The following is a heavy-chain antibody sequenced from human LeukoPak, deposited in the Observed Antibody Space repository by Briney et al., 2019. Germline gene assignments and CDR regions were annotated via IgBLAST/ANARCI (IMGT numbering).Heavy chain of an antibody. CDR3: NGLYYYYYGMDV. CDR1: GGSFSGYY. V-gene: IGHV4-34*01. J-gene: IGHJ6*02. Sequence: SETLSLTCAVYGGSFSGYYWSWIRQPPGKGLEWIGEINHSGSTNYNPSLKSRVTISVDTSKNQFSLKLSSVTAADTAVYYCNGLYYYYYGMDVWGQGTTVTVSS. CDR2: INHSGST.